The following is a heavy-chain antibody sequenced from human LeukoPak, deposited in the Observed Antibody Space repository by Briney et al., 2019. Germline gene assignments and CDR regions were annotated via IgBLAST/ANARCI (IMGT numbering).Heavy chain of an antibody. Sequence: GGSLRLSCAASGFTFSSYAMHWVRQAPGKGLEWVAVISYDGSNKYYADSVKGRFTISRDNSKNTLYLQMNSLRAEDTAVYYCARDPKTGYSGYAIDYWGQGTLVTVSS. V-gene: IGHV3-30-3*01. CDR3: ARDPKTGYSGYAIDY. CDR1: GFTFSSYA. J-gene: IGHJ4*02. D-gene: IGHD5-12*01. CDR2: ISYDGSNK.